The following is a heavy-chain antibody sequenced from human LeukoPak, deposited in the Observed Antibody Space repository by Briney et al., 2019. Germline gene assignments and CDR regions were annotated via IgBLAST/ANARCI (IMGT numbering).Heavy chain of an antibody. Sequence: GGSLRLSCAASGFTLSSYGMHWVRQAPGKGLEWVVVISYDGSNKYYADSVKGRFTISRDNSKNTLYLQMNSLRAEDTAVYYCAKDRGYYDFWSGYYGHYYGMDVWGQGTTVTVSS. V-gene: IGHV3-30*18. CDR3: AKDRGYYDFWSGYYGHYYGMDV. D-gene: IGHD3-3*01. J-gene: IGHJ6*02. CDR2: ISYDGSNK. CDR1: GFTLSSYG.